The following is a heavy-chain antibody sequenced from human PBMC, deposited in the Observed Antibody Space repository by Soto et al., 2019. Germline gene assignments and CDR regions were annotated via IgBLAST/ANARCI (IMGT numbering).Heavy chain of an antibody. V-gene: IGHV4-59*01. Sequence: ETLSLTCTVSGGSISSYYWSWIRQPPGKGLEWIGYIYYSGSTNYNPSLKSRVTISVDTSKNQFSLKLSSVTAADTAVYYCARRYGTTFDYWGQGTLVTVSS. CDR1: GGSISSYY. CDR3: ARRYGTTFDY. J-gene: IGHJ4*02. D-gene: IGHD1-7*01. CDR2: IYYSGST.